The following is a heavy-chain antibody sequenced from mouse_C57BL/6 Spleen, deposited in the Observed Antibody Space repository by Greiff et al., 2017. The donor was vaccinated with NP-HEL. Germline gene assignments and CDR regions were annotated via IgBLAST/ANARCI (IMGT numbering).Heavy chain of an antibody. CDR3: ARHTHKLGRDAMDY. V-gene: IGHV5-6*01. CDR1: GFTFSSYG. Sequence: EVNVVESGGDLVKPGGSLKLSCAASGFTFSSYGMSWVRQTPDKRLEWVATISSGGSYTYYLDSVKGRFTISRDNAKNTLYLQMSSLKSEDTAMYYCARHTHKLGRDAMDYWGQGTSVTVSS. D-gene: IGHD4-1*01. CDR2: ISSGGSYT. J-gene: IGHJ4*01.